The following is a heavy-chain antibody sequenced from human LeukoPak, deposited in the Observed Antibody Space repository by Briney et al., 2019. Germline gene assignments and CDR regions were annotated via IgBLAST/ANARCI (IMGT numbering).Heavy chain of an antibody. D-gene: IGHD3-16*02. CDR3: AREIIMITFGGVIPLGY. CDR1: GYTFTSYY. J-gene: IGHJ4*02. Sequence: GASVKVSCKASGYTFTSYYMHWVRQAPGQGLEWMGINNPSGGSTSYAQKFQGRVTMTRDTSTSTVYMELSSLRSEDTAVYYCAREIIMITFGGVIPLGYRGQGTLVTVSS. V-gene: IGHV1-46*01. CDR2: NNPSGGST.